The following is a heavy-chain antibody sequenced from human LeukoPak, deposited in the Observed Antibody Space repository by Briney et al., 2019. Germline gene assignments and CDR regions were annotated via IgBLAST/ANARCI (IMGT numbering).Heavy chain of an antibody. Sequence: GESLKISCKGSGYTFTTYWIGLVRQAPGKGLEWVSTISGTTCYADSVKGRFSISRDDSKNMLFLQMDNLRADDTAVYYCAKILNAMYFDLWGRGTLVTVSS. J-gene: IGHJ2*01. CDR1: GYTFTTYW. CDR3: AKILNAMYFDL. V-gene: IGHV3-23*01. CDR2: ISGTT. D-gene: IGHD2-2*01.